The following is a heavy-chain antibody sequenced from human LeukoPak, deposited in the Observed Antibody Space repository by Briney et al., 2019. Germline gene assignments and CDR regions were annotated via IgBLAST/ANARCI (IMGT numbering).Heavy chain of an antibody. Sequence: ASVKVSCKASGYTFTSYGISWVRQAPGQGLEWMGWISAYNGNTNYAQKLQGRVTMTTDTSTSTAYMELSSLRSEDTAVYYCARVGYYYDSSPSYFDYWGQGTLVTVSS. J-gene: IGHJ4*02. CDR3: ARVGYYYDSSPSYFDY. D-gene: IGHD3-22*01. V-gene: IGHV1-18*01. CDR1: GYTFTSYG. CDR2: ISAYNGNT.